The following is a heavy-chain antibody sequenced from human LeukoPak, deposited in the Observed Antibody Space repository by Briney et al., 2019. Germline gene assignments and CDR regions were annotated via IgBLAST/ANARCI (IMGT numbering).Heavy chain of an antibody. D-gene: IGHD4-17*01. Sequence: GALTLSYPASGFTFSRYWMSWFRQAPGQGLEWVANISQDGSEKYYVDSVKGRFTISRDNAKHSLYLQINSLRAEDTAVYSSARGWKDYGDYGSFFDYWGQGPLVTASS. CDR2: ISQDGSEK. V-gene: IGHV3-7*01. J-gene: IGHJ4*02. CDR1: GFTFSRYW. CDR3: ARGWKDYGDYGSFFDY.